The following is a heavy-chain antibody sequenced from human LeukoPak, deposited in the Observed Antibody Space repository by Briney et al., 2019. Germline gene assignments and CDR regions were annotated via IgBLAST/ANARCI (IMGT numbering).Heavy chain of an antibody. CDR1: GYTLTELS. CDR3: AREGMSEQQLVPANWFDP. Sequence: ASVKVSCKVSGYTLTELSMHWVRQAPGQGLEWMGIINPSGGSTSYAQKFQGRVTMTRDTSTSTVYMELSSLRSEDTAVYYCAREGMSEQQLVPANWFDPWGQGTLVTVSS. J-gene: IGHJ5*02. CDR2: INPSGGST. D-gene: IGHD6-13*01. V-gene: IGHV1-46*01.